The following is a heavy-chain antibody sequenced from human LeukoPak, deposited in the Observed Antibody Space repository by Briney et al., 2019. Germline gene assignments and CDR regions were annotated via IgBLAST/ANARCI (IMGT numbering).Heavy chain of an antibody. CDR3: ARRWEVWGSYPSYFDP. CDR1: GGSISTNGYY. D-gene: IGHD3-16*01. J-gene: IGHJ5*02. V-gene: IGHV4-39*01. CDR2: IYYSGST. Sequence: SETLSLTCTFSGGSISTNGYYWGWIRQPPGKGLEWIGSIYYSGSTYFNPSLKSRVTISIDMSKNQFSLKLSSVTAADTAVYYCARRWEVWGSYPSYFDPWGKGTLVTVSS.